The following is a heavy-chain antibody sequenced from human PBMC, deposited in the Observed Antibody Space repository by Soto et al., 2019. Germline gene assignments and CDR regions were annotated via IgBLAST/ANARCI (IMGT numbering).Heavy chain of an antibody. V-gene: IGHV4-31*03. J-gene: IGHJ3*02. CDR1: GGSINSGGYC. CDR3: ARRYGGAFDI. D-gene: IGHD3-10*01. CDR2: ISYGGST. Sequence: SETLSLTCTVSGGSINSGGYCWSWIRQHPGKGLDWIGCISYGGSTSYNPSLKSRVTISVDTSKNQISLKLSSVTAADTAVYYCARRYGGAFDIWGQRTTVTVSS.